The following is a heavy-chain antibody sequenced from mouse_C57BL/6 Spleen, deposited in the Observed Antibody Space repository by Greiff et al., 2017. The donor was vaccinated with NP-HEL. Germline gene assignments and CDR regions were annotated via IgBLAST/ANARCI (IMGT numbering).Heavy chain of an antibody. CDR1: GYTFTSYW. Sequence: QVQLQQSGAELVMPGASVKLSCKASGYTFTSYWMHWVKQRPGQGLEWIGEIDPSDSYTNYNQKFKGKSTLTVDKSSSTAYMQLSSLTSEDSAVYYCARRGLSSYFDYWGQGTTLTVSS. V-gene: IGHV1-69*01. D-gene: IGHD6-5*01. CDR2: IDPSDSYT. J-gene: IGHJ2*01. CDR3: ARRGLSSYFDY.